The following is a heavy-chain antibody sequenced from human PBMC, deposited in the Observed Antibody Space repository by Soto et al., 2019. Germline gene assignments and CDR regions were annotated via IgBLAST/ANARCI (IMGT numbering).Heavy chain of an antibody. CDR1: EDSVSSNCAA. D-gene: IGHD7-27*01. Sequence: SQTLSLTCAISEDSVSSNCAAWNWIRQSTSRGLEWLGRTYYRSKWYNDYAVSVKSRITINPDTSKNQSSLQLNSVTPEDTAVYYCARDELGGELYYYYGMDVWGQGTTVTVSS. V-gene: IGHV6-1*01. CDR2: TYYRSKWYN. CDR3: ARDELGGELYYYYGMDV. J-gene: IGHJ6*02.